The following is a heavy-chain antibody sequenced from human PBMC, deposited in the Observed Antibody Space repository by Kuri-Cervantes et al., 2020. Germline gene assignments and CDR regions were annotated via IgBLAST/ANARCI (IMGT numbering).Heavy chain of an antibody. D-gene: IGHD4-17*01. CDR2: IYSGGST. CDR1: GFTVSSNY. Sequence: GESLKISCAASGFTVSSNYMSWVRQAPGKGLEWVSVIYSGGSTYYADSVKGRFTISRDNSKNTLYLQMNSLRAEDTAVYYCARDIDFGAPPSEWFQYWGQGTLVTVSS. V-gene: IGHV3-53*01. J-gene: IGHJ1*01. CDR3: ARDIDFGAPPSEWFQY.